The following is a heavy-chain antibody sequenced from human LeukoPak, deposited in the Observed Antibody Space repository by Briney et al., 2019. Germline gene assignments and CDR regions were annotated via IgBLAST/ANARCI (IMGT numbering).Heavy chain of an antibody. CDR1: GGSICSYY. V-gene: IGHV4-59*08. D-gene: IGHD2-15*01. J-gene: IGHJ3*02. Sequence: PSETLSLTCTVSGGSICSYYWSWIRQPPGKGLEWIEYIYYSGSTKYNPSLKSRVTISVDTSKNQFSLKLSSVTAADTAVYYCARHVGYCSGRSCYGVAFDIWGQGTMVTVSS. CDR3: ARHVGYCSGRSCYGVAFDI. CDR2: IYYSGST.